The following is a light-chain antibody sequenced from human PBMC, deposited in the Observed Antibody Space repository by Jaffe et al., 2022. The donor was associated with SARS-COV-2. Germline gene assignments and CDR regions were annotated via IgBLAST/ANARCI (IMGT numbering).Light chain of an antibody. CDR2: DAS. Sequence: DIQMTQSPSSLSASVGDRVTITCQASQDISNYLNWYQQKPGKAPKLLIYDASNLETGVPSRFSGSGSGTDFTFTISSLQPEDIATYYCQQYDNLRGVATFGPGTKVDIK. J-gene: IGKJ3*01. V-gene: IGKV1-33*01. CDR1: QDISNY. CDR3: QQYDNLRGVAT.